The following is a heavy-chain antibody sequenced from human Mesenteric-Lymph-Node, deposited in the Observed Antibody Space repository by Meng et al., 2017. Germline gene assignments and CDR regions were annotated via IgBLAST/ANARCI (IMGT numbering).Heavy chain of an antibody. V-gene: IGHV3-48*04. CDR1: GFTFSSYR. D-gene: IGHD4-23*01. Sequence: GESLKISCAASGFTFSSYRMNWVRQAPGRGLEWVSYISRGGRTIYYADSVNGRFTISRDTAKNSLYLQMNSLRAEDMALYYCAKDISGNSHWYFDLWGRGTLVTVSS. CDR2: ISRGGRTI. J-gene: IGHJ2*01. CDR3: AKDISGNSHWYFDL.